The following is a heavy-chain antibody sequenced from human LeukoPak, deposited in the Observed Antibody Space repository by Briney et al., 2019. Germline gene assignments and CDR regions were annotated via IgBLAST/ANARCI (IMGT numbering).Heavy chain of an antibody. Sequence: GESLKISCKGSGYTFSNFWIGWVRQMPGRGLEWMGIISPDASEIRYSPSFRGQVTISADKSTSTAYLQWSRLKASDTAIYYCARHEGSGSYYSYWGQGTLVTVSS. CDR3: ARHEGSGSYYSY. D-gene: IGHD1-26*01. V-gene: IGHV5-51*01. J-gene: IGHJ4*02. CDR1: GYTFSNFW. CDR2: ISPDASEI.